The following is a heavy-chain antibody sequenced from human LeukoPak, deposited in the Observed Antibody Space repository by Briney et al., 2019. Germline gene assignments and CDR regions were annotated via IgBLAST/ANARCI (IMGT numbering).Heavy chain of an antibody. Sequence: GASVKVSCKASGYNFIDYYIIWMRQAPGRGLEYMGWINPKGGATRNGQNFQGRITMTRDTSVNTAYMDLGTLSSDDAAIYFCARGSAVSCTSTSCHAPLDYWGQGTLVTVSS. D-gene: IGHD2-2*01. V-gene: IGHV1-2*02. CDR2: INPKGGAT. J-gene: IGHJ4*02. CDR3: ARGSAVSCTSTSCHAPLDY. CDR1: GYNFIDYY.